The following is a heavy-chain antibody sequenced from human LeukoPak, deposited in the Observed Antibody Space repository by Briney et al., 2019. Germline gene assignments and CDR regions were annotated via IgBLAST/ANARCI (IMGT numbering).Heavy chain of an antibody. Sequence: GGSLRLSCAASGFTVSSNYMSWVRQAPGKGLEWVSVIYSDGRTYYADSVKGRFTISRDNSKNTLYLETNSLRAEDTAVYYCAKEVRGERGVHDYWGQGTLVTVSS. CDR2: IYSDGRT. CDR3: AKEVRGERGVHDY. J-gene: IGHJ4*02. CDR1: GFTVSSNY. D-gene: IGHD3-10*01. V-gene: IGHV3-53*01.